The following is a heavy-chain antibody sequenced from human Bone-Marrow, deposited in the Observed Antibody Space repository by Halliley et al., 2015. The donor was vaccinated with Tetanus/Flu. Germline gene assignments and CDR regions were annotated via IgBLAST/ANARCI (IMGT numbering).Heavy chain of an antibody. J-gene: IGHJ4*02. CDR1: GFTFSSHW. CDR2: IQRDGSER. CDR3: ARVKVGATTDS. D-gene: IGHD1-26*01. Sequence: SLRLSCAASGFTFSSHWMRWARQAPGKGLEWVANIQRDGSERYYVDSVKGRFTTSRDNAKNSLYLQMDSLRDEDTALYYCARVKVGATTDSWGQGTLVTVSS. V-gene: IGHV3-7*01.